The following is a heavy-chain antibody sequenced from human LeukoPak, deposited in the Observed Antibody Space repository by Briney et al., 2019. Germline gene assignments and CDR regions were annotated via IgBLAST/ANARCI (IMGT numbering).Heavy chain of an antibody. CDR2: IIPILGVA. J-gene: IGHJ4*02. CDR3: ARDHYCGGDCYWFDY. CDR1: GGTFSSYT. Sequence: SVKVSCKASGGTFSSYTISWVRQAPGQGLEWMGRIIPILGVANYAQKFQGRVTITADKSTSTAYMELSSLRSEDTAVYYCARDHYCGGDCYWFDYWGQGTLVTVSS. D-gene: IGHD2-21*01. V-gene: IGHV1-69*04.